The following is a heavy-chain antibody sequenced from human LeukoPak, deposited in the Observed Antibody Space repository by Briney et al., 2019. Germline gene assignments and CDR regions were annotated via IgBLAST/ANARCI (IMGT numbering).Heavy chain of an antibody. Sequence: SETLSLTCTVSGVSVSSGSYYWSWIRQPPGKGLEWIGYIYYSGSTNYNPSLKSRVTISVDTSKNQFSLKLSSVTAADTAVYYCARGGRIGYCTNGVCYDYYGMDVWGQGTTVTVSS. CDR2: IYYSGST. CDR3: ARGGRIGYCTNGVCYDYYGMDV. CDR1: GVSVSSGSYY. V-gene: IGHV4-61*01. J-gene: IGHJ6*02. D-gene: IGHD2-8*01.